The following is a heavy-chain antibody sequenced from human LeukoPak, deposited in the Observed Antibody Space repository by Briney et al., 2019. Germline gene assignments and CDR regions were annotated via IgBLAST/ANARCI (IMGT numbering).Heavy chain of an antibody. D-gene: IGHD1-14*01. CDR2: ISANNGNT. J-gene: IGHJ4*02. CDR3: ARKPTGMAAEY. V-gene: IGHV1-18*03. CDR1: GYTFTSYG. Sequence: ASVKVSCEASGYTFTSYGVIWVRQAPGQGLEWMGWISANNGNTDYTQKFQGRVTITTDTSTRTVYMELRNLRSDDMAVYYCARKPTGMAAEYWGQGSLVTVSS.